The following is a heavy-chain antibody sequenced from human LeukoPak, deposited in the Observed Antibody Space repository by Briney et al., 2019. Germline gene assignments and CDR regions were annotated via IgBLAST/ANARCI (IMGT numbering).Heavy chain of an antibody. CDR3: VKGGGCCSSTSCPPPYYFDY. CDR1: GFTFSSYA. J-gene: IGHJ4*02. D-gene: IGHD2-2*01. V-gene: IGHV3-64D*06. Sequence: GGSLRLSCSASGFTFSSYAIHWVRQAPGKGLEYFSAIRSNGGSTYYADPVKGRFTISRDNSKNTLYLQMSSLRAEDTAVYYCVKGGGCCSSTSCPPPYYFDYWGQGTLVTVSS. CDR2: IRSNGGST.